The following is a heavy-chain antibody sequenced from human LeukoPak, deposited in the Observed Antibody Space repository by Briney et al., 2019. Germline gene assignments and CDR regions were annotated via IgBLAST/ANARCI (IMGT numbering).Heavy chain of an antibody. Sequence: GASVKVSCKASGYTFTSYGISWVRQAPGQGLEWMGWISAYNGNTNYAQKLQGRVTMTTDTSTSTAYMELRSLRSDDTAVYYCARDAGFRELSPYNWFDPWGQGTLVTVSS. J-gene: IGHJ5*02. CDR3: ARDAGFRELSPYNWFDP. D-gene: IGHD3-10*01. CDR1: GYTFTSYG. CDR2: ISAYNGNT. V-gene: IGHV1-18*01.